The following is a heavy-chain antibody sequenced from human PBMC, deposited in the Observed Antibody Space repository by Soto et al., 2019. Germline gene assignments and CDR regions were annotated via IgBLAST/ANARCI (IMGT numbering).Heavy chain of an antibody. CDR2: ISGSGSNT. CDR3: ARDHPPPFDD. Sequence: EVQLLESGGGLVQPGGSLRLSCAASGFTFSTYAMSWVRQAPGKGLEWVSAISGSGSNTYYADSVKGRFTISRDNAKNSVYLQMNSLRDDDTAVYSCARDHPPPFDDWGQGTLVTVSS. CDR1: GFTFSTYA. J-gene: IGHJ4*02. V-gene: IGHV3-23*01.